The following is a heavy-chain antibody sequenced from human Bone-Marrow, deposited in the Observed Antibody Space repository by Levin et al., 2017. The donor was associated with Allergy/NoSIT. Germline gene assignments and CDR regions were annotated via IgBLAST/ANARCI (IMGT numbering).Heavy chain of an antibody. V-gene: IGHV3-15*01. CDR3: TAYTETTSMGDY. CDR2: ILAKGHGETI. J-gene: IGHJ4*02. D-gene: IGHD4-17*01. Sequence: RSGGSLRLSCAASGFTFSTGSMSWVRQAPGKGLEWLGRILAKGHGETIHYGAPVRGRFTISRDDSKNTLYLQMDSLQREDTAVYYCTAYTETTSMGDYWGQGTLVTVSS. CDR1: GFTFSTGS.